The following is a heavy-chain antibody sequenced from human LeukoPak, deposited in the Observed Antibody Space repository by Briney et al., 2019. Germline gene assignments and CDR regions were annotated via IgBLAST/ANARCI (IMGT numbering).Heavy chain of an antibody. Sequence: GGSLRLSCAASGFTFSNYDMHWVRQAPGKGLECVSAIGTAAGDTYYSDSVKGRFTISRENARNSLYLQMNSLGAGDTAVYYCARGLPAATGNDFDYWGQGILVTVSS. CDR3: ARGLPAATGNDFDY. J-gene: IGHJ4*02. V-gene: IGHV3-13*04. D-gene: IGHD6-13*01. CDR2: IGTAAGDT. CDR1: GFTFSNYD.